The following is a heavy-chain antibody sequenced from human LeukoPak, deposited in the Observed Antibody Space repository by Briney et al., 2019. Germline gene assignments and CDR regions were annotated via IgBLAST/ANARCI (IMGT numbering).Heavy chain of an antibody. Sequence: PGGSLRLSCAASGFTVSSNYMSWVRQAPGKGQEWVSVIYSGGSTYYADSVKGRFTISRDNSKNTLYLQMNSLRAEDTAVYYCARLTVSKGRGEPTVWFGEPYGGYFDYWGQGTLVTVSS. J-gene: IGHJ4*02. CDR1: GFTVSSNY. CDR3: ARLTVSKGRGEPTVWFGEPYGGYFDY. V-gene: IGHV3-66*04. CDR2: IYSGGST. D-gene: IGHD3-10*01.